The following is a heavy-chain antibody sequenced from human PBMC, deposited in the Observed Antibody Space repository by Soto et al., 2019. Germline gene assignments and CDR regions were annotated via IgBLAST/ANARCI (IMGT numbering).Heavy chain of an antibody. CDR3: ARDFKYDILTSHYGMDV. CDR2: ISTTSTYI. Sequence: EVQLVESGGGLVKPGGSLRLSCAASGFTFSTYSMHWVRQAPGKGLEWVSSISTTSTYIYYADSVKGRFTISRDNAKNSLFLQMNSLRDEDTAVYYCARDFKYDILTSHYGMDVGGQGTTVTVSS. V-gene: IGHV3-21*02. D-gene: IGHD3-9*01. CDR1: GFTFSTYS. J-gene: IGHJ6*02.